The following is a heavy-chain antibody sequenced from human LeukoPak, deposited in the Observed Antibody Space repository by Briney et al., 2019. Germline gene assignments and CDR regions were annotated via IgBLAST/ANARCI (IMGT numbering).Heavy chain of an antibody. CDR3: ARDLEAANTYYFDY. V-gene: IGHV3-66*01. CDR2: ISSAGTT. D-gene: IGHD6-13*01. J-gene: IGHJ4*02. CDR1: GFTVSSSY. Sequence: GGSLRLSCAPSGFTVSSSYMSWVRQAPGKGLEWVSIISSAGTTYYADSVKGRFTISRDNSKNTVYLQVNSLRDEDTAVYYCARDLEAANTYYFDYWGQGTMVTVSS.